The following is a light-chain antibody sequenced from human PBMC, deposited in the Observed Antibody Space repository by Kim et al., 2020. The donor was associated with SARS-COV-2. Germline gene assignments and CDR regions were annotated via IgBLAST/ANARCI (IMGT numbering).Light chain of an antibody. CDR3: CSYAGSYTLV. CDR2: DVS. Sequence: GQSVTISCTGTSSDVGGYDYVSWYQQYPGKAPKLMIYDVSEPPSGVPDRFSGSKSGNTASLTISGLQAEDEADYYCCSYAGSYTLVFGGGTQLTVL. CDR1: SSDVGGYDY. J-gene: IGLJ3*02. V-gene: IGLV2-11*01.